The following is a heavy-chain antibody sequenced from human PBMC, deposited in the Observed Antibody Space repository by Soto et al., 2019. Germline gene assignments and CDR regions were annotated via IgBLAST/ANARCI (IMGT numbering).Heavy chain of an antibody. Sequence: QVQLVESGGGVVQPGRSLRLSCAASGFTFSSYGMHWVRQAPGKGLEWVAVISYDGSNKYYADSVKGRFTISRDNSKNALYLQMNSLRAEDTAVYYFAKDPDDYGDYWGQGTLVTVS. CDR2: ISYDGSNK. CDR1: GFTFSSYG. V-gene: IGHV3-30*18. J-gene: IGHJ4*02. CDR3: AKDPDDYGDY.